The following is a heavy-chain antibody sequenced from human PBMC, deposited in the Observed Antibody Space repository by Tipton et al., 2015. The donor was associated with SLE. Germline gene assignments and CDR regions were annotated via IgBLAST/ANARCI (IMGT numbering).Heavy chain of an antibody. D-gene: IGHD3-22*01. CDR3: ARYFYDSSGVCLFDL. J-gene: IGHJ4*02. CDR2: VFSSGTT. V-gene: IGHV4-31*03. Sequence: TLSLTCTVSSGSVSSGAYYWSWIRQHPGKGLELIGYVFSSGTTYYNPSLKGRLSLSLDTSQNQLSLKLSSVTSADTAVYYCARYFYDSSGVCLFDLWGQGTLVTVSS. CDR1: SGSVSSGAYY.